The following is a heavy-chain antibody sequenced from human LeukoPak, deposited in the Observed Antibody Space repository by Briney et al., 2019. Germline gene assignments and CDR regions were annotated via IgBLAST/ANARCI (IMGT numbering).Heavy chain of an antibody. V-gene: IGHV1-18*01. D-gene: IGHD6-13*01. CDR1: GYTFTSYG. CDR2: ISAYNGNT. CDR3: ARGPAAVRPGSSFDY. J-gene: IGHJ4*02. Sequence: ASVKVCCKASGYTFTSYGISWVRQAPGQGLEWMGWISAYNGNTNYAQKLQGRVTMTTDTSTSTAYMELRSLRSDDTAVYYCARGPAAVRPGSSFDYWGQGTLVTVSS.